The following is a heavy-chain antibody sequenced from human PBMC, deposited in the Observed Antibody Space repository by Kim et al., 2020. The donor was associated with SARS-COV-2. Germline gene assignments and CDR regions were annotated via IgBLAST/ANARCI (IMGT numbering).Heavy chain of an antibody. CDR3: AKGGSWYCQWGAFDI. Sequence: GGSLRLSCAASGFTFSSYAMRWVRQAPGKGLEWVSAISGGGSSTYYADSVKGRFTISRDNSKNTLYLQMNSLRAEDTAVYYCAKGGSWYCQWGAFDIWGQGTMVTVSS. V-gene: IGHV3-23*01. CDR1: GFTFSSYA. CDR2: ISGGGSST. J-gene: IGHJ3*02. D-gene: IGHD6-13*01.